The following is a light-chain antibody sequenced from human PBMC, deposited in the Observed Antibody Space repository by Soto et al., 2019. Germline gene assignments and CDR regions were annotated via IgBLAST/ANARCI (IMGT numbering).Light chain of an antibody. Sequence: QAVVTQPASVSGSPGQSVTISCSGSDIGNYNLVSWYQHLPGRAPKLLIFEVTMRPSGISDRFSGSKSASTASLTISGLQAEDEGDYYCASYTSSSTLEIGGGTKLTVL. CDR2: EVT. CDR1: SDIGNYNL. J-gene: IGLJ2*01. CDR3: ASYTSSSTLE. V-gene: IGLV2-14*02.